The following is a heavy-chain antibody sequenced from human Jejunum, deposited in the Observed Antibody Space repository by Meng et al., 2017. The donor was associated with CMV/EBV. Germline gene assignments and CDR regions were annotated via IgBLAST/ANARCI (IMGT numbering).Heavy chain of an antibody. CDR1: GCPIRSTTYY. D-gene: IGHD2-2*01. CDR3: ARDQGYCSSSNCYADWYFDL. CDR2: MFYSGNTNYT. V-gene: IGHV4-39*07. J-gene: IGHJ2*01. Sequence: QPRLSGSGPGPWMPSEILPLTCTVFGCPIRSTTYYWALVLQPPGKGVEWIGSMFYSGNTNYTNYNPSLKSRVSLSVDTSKNQFSLKLSSVTAADTAVYYCARDQGYCSSSNCYADWYFDLWGRGTLVTVSS.